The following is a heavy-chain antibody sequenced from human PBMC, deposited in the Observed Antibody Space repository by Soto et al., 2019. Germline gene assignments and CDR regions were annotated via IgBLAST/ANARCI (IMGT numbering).Heavy chain of an antibody. CDR1: GFTFSSYG. CDR3: ARAGTAMVTVSWFDP. V-gene: IGHV3-33*01. Sequence: QVQLVESGGGVVQPERSLRLSCAASGFTFSSYGMHWFRQAPGKGLEWVAVIWYDGSNKYYADSVKGRFTISRDNSKNTLYLQMNSLRAEDTAVYYCARAGTAMVTVSWFDPWGQGTLVTVSS. CDR2: IWYDGSNK. J-gene: IGHJ5*02. D-gene: IGHD5-18*01.